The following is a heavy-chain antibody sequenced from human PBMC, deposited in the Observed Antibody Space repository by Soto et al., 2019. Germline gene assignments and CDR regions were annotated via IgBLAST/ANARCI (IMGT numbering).Heavy chain of an antibody. V-gene: IGHV3-23*01. J-gene: IGHJ6*02. CDR2: ISGSGGST. CDR3: ANFYGMDV. CDR1: GFTFSSYA. Sequence: GESLKISCAASGFTFSSYAMSWVRQAPGKGLEWVSAISGSGGSTYYADSVKGRFTISRDNSKNTLYLQMNSLRAEDTAVYYCANFYGMDVWGQGTTVTVSS.